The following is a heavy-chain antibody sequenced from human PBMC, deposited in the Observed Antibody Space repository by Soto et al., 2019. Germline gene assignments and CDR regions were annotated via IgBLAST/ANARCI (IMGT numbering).Heavy chain of an antibody. CDR1: GGTFSSYA. CDR3: ARDRAYCGGDCYPDAFDI. V-gene: IGHV1-69*01. Sequence: QVQLVQSGAEVKKPGSSVKVSCKASGGTFSSYAISWVRQAPGQGLEWMGGIIPIFGTANYAQKFQGRVTITADESTSTACRELSSLRSEDTAVYYCARDRAYCGGDCYPDAFDIWGQGTMVTVSS. J-gene: IGHJ3*02. D-gene: IGHD2-21*02. CDR2: IIPIFGTA.